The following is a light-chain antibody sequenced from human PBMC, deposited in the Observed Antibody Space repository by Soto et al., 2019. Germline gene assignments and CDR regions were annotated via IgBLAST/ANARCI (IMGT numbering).Light chain of an antibody. CDR3: HQYGSLPLT. CDR2: VAS. V-gene: IGKV3-20*01. J-gene: IGKJ4*01. Sequence: EIVMTQSPATLSVSPGERATLSCRASQSVGSDLAWYQQKPGQAPRPLIYVASSRATGVPDRFSGSGSGTDFTLTISRLEPEDFAVYYCHQYGSLPLTFGGGTKWIS. CDR1: QSVGSD.